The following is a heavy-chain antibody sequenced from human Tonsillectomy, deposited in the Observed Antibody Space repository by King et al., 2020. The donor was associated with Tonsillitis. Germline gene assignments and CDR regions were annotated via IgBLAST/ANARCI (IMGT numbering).Heavy chain of an antibody. D-gene: IGHD6-13*01. CDR3: ARDRSPPGWSSSATLGY. V-gene: IGHV1-46*01. CDR2: INPSGGST. CDR1: GYSFTSYY. J-gene: IGHJ4*02. Sequence: QLVQSGAEVKKPGASVKVSCKASGYSFTSYYMHWVRQAPGHGLEWMAIINPSGGSTMYAQKFKGRVTMTRATSTGTVSMEVSSLRSEDTAVYYCARDRSPPGWSSSATLGYWGQGTLVTVSS.